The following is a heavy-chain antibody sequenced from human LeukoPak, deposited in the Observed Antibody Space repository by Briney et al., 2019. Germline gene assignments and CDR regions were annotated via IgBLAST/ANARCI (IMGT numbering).Heavy chain of an antibody. CDR1: GCTFSSYS. V-gene: IGHV3-21*01. Sequence: GGSLRLSCAASGCTFSSYSMNWVRQAPGKGLEWVSSISSSSSYIYYADSVKGRFTISRDNAKNSLYLQMNSLRAEDTAVYYCARGDSSSWAGNWFDPWGQGTLVTVSS. CDR2: ISSSSSYI. J-gene: IGHJ5*02. CDR3: ARGDSSSWAGNWFDP. D-gene: IGHD6-13*01.